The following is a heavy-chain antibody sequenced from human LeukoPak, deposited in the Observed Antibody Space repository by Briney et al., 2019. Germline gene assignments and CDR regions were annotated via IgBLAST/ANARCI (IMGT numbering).Heavy chain of an antibody. CDR3: ARDRGPQAYCGGDCYFDPEYFDY. CDR1: GYSISSGYY. Sequence: SETLSLTCTVSGYSISSGYYWGWIRQPPGKGLEWIGSIYHSGSTYYNPSLKSRVTISVDTSKNQFSLKLSSVTAADTAVYYCARDRGPQAYCGGDCYFDPEYFDYWGQGTLVTVSS. V-gene: IGHV4-38-2*02. CDR2: IYHSGST. J-gene: IGHJ4*02. D-gene: IGHD2-21*02.